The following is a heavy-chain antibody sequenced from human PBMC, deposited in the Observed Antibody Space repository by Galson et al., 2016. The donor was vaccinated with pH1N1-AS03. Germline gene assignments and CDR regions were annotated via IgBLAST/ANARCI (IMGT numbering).Heavy chain of an antibody. CDR2: ISTAGITT. D-gene: IGHD1-1*01. V-gene: IGHV3-11*01. CDR1: GFTFDYFY. J-gene: IGHJ4*02. CDR3: ARNWNYSNL. Sequence: SLRLSCAASGFTFDYFYMSWIRQAPGKGLEWISFISTAGITTHYADSVKGRFTISRDNANNSLYLEMTSLRPEDTAIYYCARNWNYSNLWGQGVLVTVSS.